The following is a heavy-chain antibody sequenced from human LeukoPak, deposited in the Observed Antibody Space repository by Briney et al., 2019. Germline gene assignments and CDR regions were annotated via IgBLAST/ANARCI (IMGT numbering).Heavy chain of an antibody. J-gene: IGHJ6*02. V-gene: IGHV3-11*04. CDR3: ARFPPVLGSQVVPAADYEDYYYYYGMDV. CDR2: ISSSGSTI. CDR1: GFTFSDYY. Sequence: PGGSLRLSCAASGFTFSDYYMSWIRQAPGRGLEWVSYISSSGSTIYYADSVKGRFTISRDNAKNSLYLQMNSLRAEDTAVYYCARFPPVLGSQVVPAADYEDYYYYYGMDVWGQGTTVTVSS. D-gene: IGHD2-2*01.